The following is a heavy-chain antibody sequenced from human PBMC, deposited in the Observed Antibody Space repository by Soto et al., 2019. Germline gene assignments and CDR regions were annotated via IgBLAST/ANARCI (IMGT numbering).Heavy chain of an antibody. V-gene: IGHV3-23*01. CDR2: ISGGGGST. D-gene: IGHD6-19*01. CDR3: AKGPRGELGWYRGFYFDS. CDR1: GFTFSDYT. J-gene: IGHJ4*02. Sequence: PGGSLRLSCAASGFTFSDYTMTWVRQVPEKGLEWVSGISGGGGSTSYADSVRGRFTTSRDNSKNTLYLQMNSLRAEDTAVYYCAKGPRGELGWYRGFYFDSWGQGTQVTVSS.